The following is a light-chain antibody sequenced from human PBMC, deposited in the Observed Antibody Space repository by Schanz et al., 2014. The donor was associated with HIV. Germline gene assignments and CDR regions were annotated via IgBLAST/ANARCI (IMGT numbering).Light chain of an antibody. CDR3: SSYTSSSTLV. CDR2: DVS. CDR1: SSDVGSYSL. J-gene: IGLJ2*01. V-gene: IGLV2-14*02. Sequence: QSALTQPASVSGSPGQSITISCTGTSSDVGSYSLVSWYQQHPGKAPKLIIHDVSTRPSAVPDRFSGSKSGNTASLTISGLQAEDEADYYCSSYTSSSTLVFGGGTKLTVL.